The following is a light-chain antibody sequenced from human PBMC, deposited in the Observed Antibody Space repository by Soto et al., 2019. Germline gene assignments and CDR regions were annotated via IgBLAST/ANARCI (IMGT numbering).Light chain of an antibody. J-gene: IGKJ5*01. V-gene: IGKV3-20*01. CDR3: QQYGGSPPIT. CDR1: ETVSSSY. CDR2: GAS. Sequence: EIVLTQSPGTLSLSPGERATLSCGASETVSSSYLAWYQQKSGQAPRLLIYGASNRASGVPDRFSGSGSGTDFTLTISRLEPGDFAVYYCQQYGGSPPITFGQGTRLEIK.